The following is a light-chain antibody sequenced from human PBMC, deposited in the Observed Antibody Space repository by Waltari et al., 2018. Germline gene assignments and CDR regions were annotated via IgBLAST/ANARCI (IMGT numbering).Light chain of an antibody. J-gene: IGKJ1*01. CDR3: QKYDRLPST. CDR2: GAS. CDR1: QSVSRF. V-gene: IGKV3-20*01. Sequence: EIVLTQSTGTLSLSQGERGPLSCRSSQSVSRFLAWYQQKPGQAPRLLIYGASTRATGIPDRFSGSGSGTDFSLTISILEPEDFAVYYCQKYDRLPSTFGQGTKVEIK.